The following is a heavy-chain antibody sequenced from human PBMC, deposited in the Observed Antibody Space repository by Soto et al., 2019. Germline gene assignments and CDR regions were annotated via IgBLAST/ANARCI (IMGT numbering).Heavy chain of an antibody. CDR2: INPSGGST. D-gene: IGHD6-19*01. CDR3: AAPMQWLVWPSYYYYGMDV. V-gene: IGHV1-46*01. Sequence: ASVKVSCKASGYTFTSYYMHWVRQAPGQGLEWMGIINPSGGSTSYAQKFQGRVTMTRDTSTSTVYMELSSLRSEDTAVYYCAAPMQWLVWPSYYYYGMDVWGQGTMVTVSS. J-gene: IGHJ6*02. CDR1: GYTFTSYY.